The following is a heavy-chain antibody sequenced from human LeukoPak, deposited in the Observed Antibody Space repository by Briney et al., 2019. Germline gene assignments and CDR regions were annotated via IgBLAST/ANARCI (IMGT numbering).Heavy chain of an antibody. CDR1: GYTFTDHY. Sequence: GASVKVSCKASGYTFTDHYMLWVRQAPGQGLEWMGWINPNSGGTNYAQKFQRRVTMTRDTSISTAYMELSRLRSDDTAVYYCARDSSLWFGEPKHDYWGQGTLVTVSS. J-gene: IGHJ4*02. D-gene: IGHD3-10*01. V-gene: IGHV1-2*02. CDR3: ARDSSLWFGEPKHDY. CDR2: INPNSGGT.